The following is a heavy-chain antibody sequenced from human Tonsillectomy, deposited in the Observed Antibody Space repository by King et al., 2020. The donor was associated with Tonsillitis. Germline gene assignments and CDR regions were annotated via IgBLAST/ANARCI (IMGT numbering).Heavy chain of an antibody. D-gene: IGHD1-26*01. Sequence: VQLVESGGGVVQPGGSLRISCVASEFIFSSYGMHWVGQAPGKGLEWVAVISYDGSRKYYADSVKGRFSVSRDNSKNTLHLQMNSLRPEDTGGYYCAKGRFSESFSPPLDYWGQGTLVTVPS. CDR1: EFIFSSYG. CDR3: AKGRFSESFSPPLDY. J-gene: IGHJ4*02. CDR2: ISYDGSRK. V-gene: IGHV3-30*18.